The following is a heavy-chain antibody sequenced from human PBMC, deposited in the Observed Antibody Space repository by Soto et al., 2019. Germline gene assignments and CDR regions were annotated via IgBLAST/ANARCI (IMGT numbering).Heavy chain of an antibody. J-gene: IGHJ5*02. D-gene: IGHD1-1*01. Sequence: PSETLSLTCNVSGASLSGYHWSWIRQPPGKGLEWIGRIYATVSTDYNPSLKSRITMSVDMSKKQFSLTLRSVTAADTAIYYCVRDGTKNLRDRFDPWGRVILVTVSS. CDR3: VRDGTKNLRDRFDP. V-gene: IGHV4-4*07. CDR1: GASLSGYH. CDR2: IYATVST.